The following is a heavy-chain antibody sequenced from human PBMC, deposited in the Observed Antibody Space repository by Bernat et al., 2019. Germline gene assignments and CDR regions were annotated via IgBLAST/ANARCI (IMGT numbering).Heavy chain of an antibody. J-gene: IGHJ6*02. Sequence: QVQLVQSGAEVKKPGASVKVSCKASGYTFTSYYMHWVRQAPGQGLEWMGIINPSGGSTSYAQKFQGRVTMTRDTSTSTVYMELSSLRSEDTAVYYCARESPRNFNNVGGGMDVWGQGTTVTVSS. CDR1: GYTFTSYY. CDR3: ARESPRNFNNVGGGMDV. CDR2: INPSGGST. D-gene: IGHD1-14*01. V-gene: IGHV1-46*01.